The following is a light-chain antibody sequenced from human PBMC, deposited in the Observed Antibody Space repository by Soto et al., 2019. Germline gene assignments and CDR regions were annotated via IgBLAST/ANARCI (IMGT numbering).Light chain of an antibody. Sequence: DIVMTQSPDSLAVSLGERATINCKSSQSVLYSSNNKNYLAWYQQKPGQPPKLLIYWASTRESGVPDRFSGSGSGTDFTLTSSSLQAEDVAVYYCQQYYSTLPAFGQGTKVEIK. CDR1: QSVLYSSNNKNY. V-gene: IGKV4-1*01. CDR2: WAS. J-gene: IGKJ1*01. CDR3: QQYYSTLPA.